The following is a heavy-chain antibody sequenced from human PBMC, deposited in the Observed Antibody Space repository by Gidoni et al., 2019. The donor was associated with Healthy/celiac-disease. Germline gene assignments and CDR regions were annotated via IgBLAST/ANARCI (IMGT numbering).Heavy chain of an antibody. CDR2: ISGSGGNT. CDR1: GFTFSSYA. V-gene: IGHV3-23*01. D-gene: IGHD6-13*01. Sequence: EVQLLESGGCLVQPGGSLRLSCAASGFTFSSYAMNWVRQAPGKGMEWVSTISGSGGNTSYADSVKGRFTISRDNSKNTLYLQMNSLRADDTAVYYCANERGSQYSTWGQGTLVTVSS. J-gene: IGHJ4*02. CDR3: ANERGSQYST.